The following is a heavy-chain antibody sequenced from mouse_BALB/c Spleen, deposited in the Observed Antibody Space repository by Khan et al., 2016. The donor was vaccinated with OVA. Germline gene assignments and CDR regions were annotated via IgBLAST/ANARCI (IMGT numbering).Heavy chain of an antibody. V-gene: IGHV5-6*01. CDR3: ASRLAGSFAY. J-gene: IGHJ3*01. CDR2: ISSGADYT. CDR1: GFTFSSYS. D-gene: IGHD1-1*01. Sequence: EVELVESGGDLVKPGGSLKLSCAASGFTFSSYSMSWVRQTPDKRLEWVATISSGADYTYYPDSVKGRFTISRDNAKNTPYLQMSSLKSEDTAMYYCASRLAGSFAYWGQGTLVTVSA.